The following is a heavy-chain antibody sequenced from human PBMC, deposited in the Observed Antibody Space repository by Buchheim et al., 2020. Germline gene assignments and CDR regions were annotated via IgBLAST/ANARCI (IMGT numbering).Heavy chain of an antibody. CDR2: ISGSGGST. Sequence: EVQLLESGGGLVQPGGSLRLSCAASGFTFSSYAMSWVRQAPGKGLEWVSAISGSGGSTYYADSVKGRFTISRDNSKNTLYLQMNSLRAEDTAVYYRANSLSNLGAGEQLVGDYYYYGMDVWGQGTT. CDR3: ANSLSNLGAGEQLVGDYYYYGMDV. J-gene: IGHJ6*02. V-gene: IGHV3-23*01. CDR1: GFTFSSYA. D-gene: IGHD6-13*01.